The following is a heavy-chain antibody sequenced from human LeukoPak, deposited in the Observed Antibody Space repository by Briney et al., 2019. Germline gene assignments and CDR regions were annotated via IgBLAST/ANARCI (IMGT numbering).Heavy chain of an antibody. CDR1: GGPISSGGYY. D-gene: IGHD6-13*01. Sequence: SQTLSLTCTVSGGPISSGGYYWSWIRQHPGKGLEWIGYIYYSGSTYYNPSLKSRVTISVDTSKNQFSLKLSSVTAADTAVYYCARRIAYSSSLDYWGQGTLVTVSS. J-gene: IGHJ4*02. V-gene: IGHV4-31*03. CDR3: ARRIAYSSSLDY. CDR2: IYYSGST.